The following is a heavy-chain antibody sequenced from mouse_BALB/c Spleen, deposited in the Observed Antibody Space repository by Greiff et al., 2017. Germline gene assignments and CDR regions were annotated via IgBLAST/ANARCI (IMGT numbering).Heavy chain of an antibody. D-gene: IGHD2-3*01. CDR3: ARHSMGDPSYFDY. CDR2: ISNGGGST. J-gene: IGHJ2*01. Sequence: DVQLVESGGGLVQPGGSLKLSCAASGFTFSSYTMSWVRQTPEKRLEWVAYISNGGGSTYYPDTVKGRFTISRDNAKNTLYLQMSSLKSEDTAMYYCARHSMGDPSYFDYWGQGTTLTVSS. V-gene: IGHV5-12-2*01. CDR1: GFTFSSYT.